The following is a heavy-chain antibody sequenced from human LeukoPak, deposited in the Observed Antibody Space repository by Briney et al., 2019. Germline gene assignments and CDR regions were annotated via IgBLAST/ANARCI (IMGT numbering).Heavy chain of an antibody. CDR3: ARAFKGLAAAGS. V-gene: IGHV4-59*12. Sequence: SETLSLTCSVSGGSISSYYWSWIRQPPGKGLEWIGSTYYSANTYYNPSLKSRVSISVDASKNYFSLKLTSVTAADTAMYYCARAFKGLAAAGSWGQGTLVTVSS. CDR1: GGSISSYY. CDR2: TYYSANT. D-gene: IGHD6-13*01. J-gene: IGHJ4*02.